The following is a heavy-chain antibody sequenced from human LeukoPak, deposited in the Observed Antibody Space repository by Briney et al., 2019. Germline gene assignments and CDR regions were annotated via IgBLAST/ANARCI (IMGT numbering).Heavy chain of an antibody. Sequence: ASVKVSCKASGYTFTGYYMHWVRQAPGQGLEWMGWINPNSGGTNYAQKFQGRVTMTRDTSISTAYMELSRLRSDDTAVYYCARVEVGDYDFWGGYYRWWGQGTLVTVSS. CDR1: GYTFTGYY. V-gene: IGHV1-2*02. D-gene: IGHD3-3*01. CDR2: INPNSGGT. J-gene: IGHJ4*02. CDR3: ARVEVGDYDFWGGYYRW.